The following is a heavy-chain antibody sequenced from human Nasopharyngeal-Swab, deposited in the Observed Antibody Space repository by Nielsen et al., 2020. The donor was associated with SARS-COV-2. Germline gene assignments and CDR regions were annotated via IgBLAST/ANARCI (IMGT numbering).Heavy chain of an antibody. J-gene: IGHJ6*03. CDR3: ARGLSGVVPAPILGLGPFYSYYYMDV. Sequence: SETLSLTCTVSGGSISSSSYYWGWIRQPPGKGLEWIAEINHSGNTHYNPSLKSRVTMSVDTSKNQFSLRLSSVTAADTAVYYCARGLSGVVPAPILGLGPFYSYYYMDVWGKGTTVTVSS. CDR1: GGSISSSSYY. V-gene: IGHV4-39*07. D-gene: IGHD2-2*01. CDR2: INHSGNT.